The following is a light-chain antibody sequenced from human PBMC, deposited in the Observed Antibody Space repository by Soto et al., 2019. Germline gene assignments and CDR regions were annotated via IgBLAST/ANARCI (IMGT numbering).Light chain of an antibody. Sequence: PSPSALCATIVDRDTITCRASQTVNTYLHWYQQKPGKAPKLLIYAASNLQSVVPSRFSGSGSGTNFTLSLNSLQPEDFATYYCQQGYSNPWTFGQGTKVDIK. CDR1: QTVNTY. V-gene: IGKV1-39*01. J-gene: IGKJ1*01. CDR3: QQGYSNPWT. CDR2: AAS.